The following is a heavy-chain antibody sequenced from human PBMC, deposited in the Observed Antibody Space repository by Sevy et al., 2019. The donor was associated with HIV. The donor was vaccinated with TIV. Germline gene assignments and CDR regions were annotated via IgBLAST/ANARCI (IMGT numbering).Heavy chain of an antibody. CDR1: GFTFSSYW. CDR2: INSDGSST. V-gene: IGHV3-74*01. D-gene: IGHD1-26*01. Sequence: GGSLRLSCAASGFTFSSYWMHWVRRAPGKGLVWVSRINSDGSSTSYADSVKGRFTISRDNAKNTLYLQMNSLRAEDTAVYYCAREPEDSGFDYWGQGTLVTVSS. CDR3: AREPEDSGFDY. J-gene: IGHJ4*02.